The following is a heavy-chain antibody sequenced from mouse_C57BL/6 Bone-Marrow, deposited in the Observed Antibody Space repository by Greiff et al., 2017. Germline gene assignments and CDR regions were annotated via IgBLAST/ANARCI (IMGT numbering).Heavy chain of an antibody. D-gene: IGHD1-1*02. CDR3: ASPMDQSMDY. J-gene: IGHJ4*01. Sequence: VQLKESGPVLVKPGASVKMSCKASGYTFTDYYMNWVKQSHGKSLEWIGVINPYNGGTSYNQKFKGKATLTVDKSSSTAYLELNSLTSEDSAVYYCASPMDQSMDYWGQGTSVTVSS. V-gene: IGHV1-19*01. CDR1: GYTFTDYY. CDR2: INPYNGGT.